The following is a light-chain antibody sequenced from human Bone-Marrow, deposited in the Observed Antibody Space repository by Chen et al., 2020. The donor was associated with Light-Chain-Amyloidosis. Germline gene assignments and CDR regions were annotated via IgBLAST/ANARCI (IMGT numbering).Light chain of an antibody. CDR1: QSISSY. CDR3: QQSYSTPRT. J-gene: IGKJ2*01. V-gene: IGKV1-39*01. CDR2: AAS. Sequence: DIQMTQSPSSLSASVGDRVTITCRASQSISSYLNWYQQKPGKAPKLLIYAASSLQSVVPSRFSGSGSGTDFTLTISSLQPEDVATYYCQQSYSTPRTVGQGTKLEIK.